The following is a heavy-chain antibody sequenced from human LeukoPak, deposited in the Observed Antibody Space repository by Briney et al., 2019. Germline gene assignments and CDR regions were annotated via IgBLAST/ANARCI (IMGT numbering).Heavy chain of an antibody. Sequence: GGSLRLSCAASGFTFSAYSMNWVRQAPGKGLEWVSCISSSSSYIYYADSVKGRFTISRDNSKNTLYLQMNSLRAEETAVYYCARDRMVYTYWGQGTLVTVSS. CDR2: ISSSSSYI. V-gene: IGHV3-21*04. D-gene: IGHD3-10*01. CDR3: ARDRMVYTY. CDR1: GFTFSAYS. J-gene: IGHJ4*02.